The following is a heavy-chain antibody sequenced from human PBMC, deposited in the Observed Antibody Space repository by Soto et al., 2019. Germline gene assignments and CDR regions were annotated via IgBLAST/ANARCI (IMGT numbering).Heavy chain of an antibody. V-gene: IGHV3-15*01. D-gene: IGHD5-18*01. CDR1: GFTFSSYS. CDR2: IKSKTARGTT. CDR3: TTHLYSFGKPNFDY. Sequence: PGGSLGLSCAASGFTFSSYSMSWVRQAPGKGLEWVGRIKSKTARGTTDYAAPVKGRFTISRDDSKNTLYLQMNSLKTEDTAVFYCTTHLYSFGKPNFDYWGQGTLVTVSS. J-gene: IGHJ4*02.